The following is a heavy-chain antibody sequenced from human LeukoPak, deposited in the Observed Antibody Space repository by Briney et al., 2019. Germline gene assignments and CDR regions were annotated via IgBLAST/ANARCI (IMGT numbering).Heavy chain of an antibody. V-gene: IGHV7-4-1*02. Sequence: EASVNVSCTASGYTFTSYAMNWVRQAPGQGLEWMGWINTNTGNPTYAQGFTGRFVFSLDTSVSTAYLQISSLKAEDTAVYYCARVVGSYGYKSLDYWGQGTLVTVSS. CDR3: ARVVGSYGYKSLDY. CDR2: INTNTGNP. CDR1: GYTFTSYA. D-gene: IGHD5-18*01. J-gene: IGHJ4*02.